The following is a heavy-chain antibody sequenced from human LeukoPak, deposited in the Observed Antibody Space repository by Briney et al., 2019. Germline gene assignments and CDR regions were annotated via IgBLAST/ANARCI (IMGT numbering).Heavy chain of an antibody. CDR2: IYPGDSDT. Sequence: GESLKISCKGSGSSFTSYWIGWVRQMPGKGLEWMGIIYPGDSDTRYSPSFQGQVTISADKSISTAYLQWSSLKASDTAMYYCARHVSPAAYTDAFDIWGQGTMVTVSS. D-gene: IGHD2-2*01. CDR1: GSSFTSYW. V-gene: IGHV5-51*01. CDR3: ARHVSPAAYTDAFDI. J-gene: IGHJ3*02.